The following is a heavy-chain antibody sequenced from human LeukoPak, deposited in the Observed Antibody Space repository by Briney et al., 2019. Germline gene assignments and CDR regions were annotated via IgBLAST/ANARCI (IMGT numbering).Heavy chain of an antibody. CDR2: IYSGGST. V-gene: IGHV3-53*01. CDR3: ACLSVGANPPGDY. D-gene: IGHD1-26*01. CDR1: GFTFDDYG. Sequence: PGGSLRLSCAASGFTFDDYGMSWVRQAPGKGLEWVSVIYSGGSTYYADSVKGRFTISRDNSKNTLYLQMNSLRAEDTAVYYCACLSVGANPPGDYWGQGTLVTVSS. J-gene: IGHJ4*02.